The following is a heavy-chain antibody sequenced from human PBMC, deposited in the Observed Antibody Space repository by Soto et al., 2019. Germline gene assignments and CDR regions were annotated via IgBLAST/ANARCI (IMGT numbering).Heavy chain of an antibody. D-gene: IGHD3-3*01. CDR3: AKPTPPKYDFWSGYSHAFDY. CDR2: ISGSGGST. Sequence: GGSLRRSCATSGFTFSSYAIIWVRQSPGKGLEWVSAISGSGGSTYYADSVKGRFTISRDNSKNTLYLQMNSLRAEDTAVYYCAKPTPPKYDFWSGYSHAFDYWGQGTLVTVSS. J-gene: IGHJ4*02. CDR1: GFTFSSYA. V-gene: IGHV3-23*01.